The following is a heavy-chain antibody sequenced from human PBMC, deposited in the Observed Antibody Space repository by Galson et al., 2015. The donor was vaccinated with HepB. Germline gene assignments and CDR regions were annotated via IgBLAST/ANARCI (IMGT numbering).Heavy chain of an antibody. D-gene: IGHD5-12*01. CDR1: GYTFTNYW. CDR2: IDPSDSYS. Sequence: QSGAEVKKPGESLRISCQGSGYTFTNYWISWVRQMPGKGLEWMGRIDPSDSYSDYNPSFQGHVTISTDTSIATAYLQWATLQASDTAIYYCASHPGPESGFGDAFDIWGPGTMVVVSS. V-gene: IGHV5-10-1*01. CDR3: ASHPGPESGFGDAFDI. J-gene: IGHJ3*02.